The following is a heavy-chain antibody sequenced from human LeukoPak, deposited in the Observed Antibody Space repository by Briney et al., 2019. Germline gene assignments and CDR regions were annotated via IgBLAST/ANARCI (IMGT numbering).Heavy chain of an antibody. J-gene: IGHJ4*02. D-gene: IGHD2-2*01. Sequence: ASVKVSCKASEYTFTDYYLHWVRQAPGQGFEWMGWINPVSGGTNYVQKFQGRVTMTRDTSISTAYMELSRLRSDDTAVYYRARANFLSCSSTSCLFDYWGQGTLVTVSS. CDR1: EYTFTDYY. CDR2: INPVSGGT. V-gene: IGHV1-2*02. CDR3: ARANFLSCSSTSCLFDY.